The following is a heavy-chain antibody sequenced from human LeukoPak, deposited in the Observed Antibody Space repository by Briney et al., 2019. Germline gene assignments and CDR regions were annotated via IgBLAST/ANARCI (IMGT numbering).Heavy chain of an antibody. Sequence: SETLSLTCAVSGYSISGGYYWGWIRQPPGKGLEWIGSIYHSGSTYYNPSLKSRVTISVDTSKNQFSLKLSSVTAADTAVYYCASRLGYCSGGSCYLGGWFDPWGQGTLVTVSS. J-gene: IGHJ5*02. D-gene: IGHD2-15*01. V-gene: IGHV4-38-2*01. CDR1: GYSISGGYY. CDR3: ASRLGYCSGGSCYLGGWFDP. CDR2: IYHSGST.